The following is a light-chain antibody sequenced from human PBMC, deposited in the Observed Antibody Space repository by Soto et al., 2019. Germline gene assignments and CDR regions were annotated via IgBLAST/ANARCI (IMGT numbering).Light chain of an antibody. V-gene: IGKV1-39*01. CDR1: QSISNF. Sequence: DIQLTQSPSSLSASVGDRVTITCRASQSISNFLNWYQQKPGQAPKLLISSASDVQSGVPSRFSGRGSGTEFTLTISGLQPEDSASYCGQQSYNFPRTFGQGTKVEI. CDR3: QQSYNFPRT. J-gene: IGKJ1*01. CDR2: SAS.